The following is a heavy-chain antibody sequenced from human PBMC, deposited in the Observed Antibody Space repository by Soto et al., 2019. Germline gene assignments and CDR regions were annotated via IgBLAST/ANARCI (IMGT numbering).Heavy chain of an antibody. CDR2: YNPTGGVT. CDR1: GYTFTNYY. Sequence: ASVNVSCKSSGYTFTNYYIHWVRQAPGQGLEWMGIYNPTGGVTTHAPKFQDILIMTRDTARDTVYIELNSLTSEYTAIYCVAMASILDSHSARDVGGKGTTVPVSS. D-gene: IGHD2-15*01. CDR3: AMASILDSHSARDV. J-gene: IGHJ6*04. V-gene: IGHV1-46*01.